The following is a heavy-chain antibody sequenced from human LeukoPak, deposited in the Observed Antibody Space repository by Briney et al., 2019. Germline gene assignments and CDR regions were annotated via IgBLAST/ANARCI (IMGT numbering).Heavy chain of an antibody. D-gene: IGHD3-22*01. CDR1: GFTFSSYS. CDR2: ISSSSSYI. Sequence: PGGSLRLSCAASGFTFSSYSMTWVRQAPGKGLEWVSSISSSSSYIYYADSVKGRFTISRDNAKNSLYLQMNSLRAEDTAVYYCARGDDSSGYYYYYYYGMDVCGQGTTVTVSS. J-gene: IGHJ6*02. CDR3: ARGDDSSGYYYYYYYGMDV. V-gene: IGHV3-21*01.